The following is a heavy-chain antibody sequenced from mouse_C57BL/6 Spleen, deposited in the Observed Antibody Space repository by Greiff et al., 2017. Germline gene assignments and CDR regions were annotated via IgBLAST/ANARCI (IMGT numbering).Heavy chain of an antibody. Sequence: VQLQQPGAELVRPGSSVKLSCKASGYTFTSYWMDWVKQRPGQGLEWIGNIYPSDSDTHYNQKFKDKATLAVDKSTSTAYMQLSSLTSEDSADCYCARADTTGVGGDWGQGTTLTGSS. CDR2: IYPSDSDT. CDR3: ARADTTGVGGD. D-gene: IGHD1-1*01. V-gene: IGHV1-61*01. J-gene: IGHJ2*01. CDR1: GYTFTSYW.